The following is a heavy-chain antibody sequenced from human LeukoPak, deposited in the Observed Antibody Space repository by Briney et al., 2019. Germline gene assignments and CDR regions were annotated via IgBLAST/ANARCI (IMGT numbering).Heavy chain of an antibody. J-gene: IGHJ4*02. V-gene: IGHV1-24*01. CDR2: FDPEDGET. D-gene: IGHD3-10*01. CDR3: ATDQPTMVRGVIKY. CDR1: GYTLTELS. Sequence: ASVKVSCKVSGYTLTELSMHWVRQAPGKGLEWMGGFDPEDGETIYAQKFQGRVTMTEDTSTDTAYMELSSLRSEDTAVYYCATDQPTMVRGVIKYWGQGTLVTASS.